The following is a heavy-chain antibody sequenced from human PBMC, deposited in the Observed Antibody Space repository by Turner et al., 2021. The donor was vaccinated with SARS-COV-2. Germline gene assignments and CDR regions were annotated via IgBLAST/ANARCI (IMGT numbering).Heavy chain of an antibody. Sequence: QVQPQQWGAGRLKVSETLALSCAVNGGSFRGYYWSWIRQPPGKGLDWIGEINHSGSTNYNPSLKSRISISIDTAKNQFSLNLNSVTAADTAVYYCARAGREGFDPWGQGTLVTVSS. D-gene: IGHD1-26*01. J-gene: IGHJ5*02. V-gene: IGHV4-34*01. CDR1: GGSFRGYY. CDR2: INHSGST. CDR3: ARAGREGFDP.